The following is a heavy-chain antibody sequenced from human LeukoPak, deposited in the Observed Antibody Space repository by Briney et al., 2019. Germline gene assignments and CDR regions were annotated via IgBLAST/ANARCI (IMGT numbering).Heavy chain of an antibody. CDR1: GFIFKSYS. Sequence: GGSLRLSCAASGFIFKSYSLHWVRQAPGKGLEWVAVIAYDGSNKYGDSVKGRFTISRDNSKKTLFLQMNKLKSEDTAVYYCAKAPLLGYCSGGSCYLYYFDYWGQGTLVTVSS. V-gene: IGHV3-30-3*01. CDR3: AKAPLLGYCSGGSCYLYYFDY. CDR2: IAYDGSNK. J-gene: IGHJ4*02. D-gene: IGHD2-15*01.